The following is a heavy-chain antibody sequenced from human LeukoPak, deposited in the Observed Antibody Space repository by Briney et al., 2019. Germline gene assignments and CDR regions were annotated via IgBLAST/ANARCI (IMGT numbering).Heavy chain of an antibody. V-gene: IGHV3-15*01. CDR2: IKSKSAGGTT. CDR3: ATGGHYFGS. CDR1: GFTFSDAW. Sequence: GGSLRLSCAGSGFTFSDAWMSWVRQTPGKGLEWVGHIKSKSAGGTTDYGAPAKGRFRISRDDSQNMLYLQMNSLKTDDTATYYCATGGHYFGSWGQGTLVTVSS. D-gene: IGHD3-16*01. J-gene: IGHJ4*02.